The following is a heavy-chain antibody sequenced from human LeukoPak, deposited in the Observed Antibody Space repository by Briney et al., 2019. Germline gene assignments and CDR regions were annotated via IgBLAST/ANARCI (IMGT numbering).Heavy chain of an antibody. V-gene: IGHV3-53*01. Sequence: GGSLRLSCAASGFTISSNHMNWVRQAPGKGLDWVSVISDGGTYYADSVRGRFTISRDNSKNTLFLQMSSLRVEDTAVYYCARGVFNWGQGTLVTVSS. CDR3: ARGVFN. D-gene: IGHD3-10*01. CDR1: GFTISSNH. J-gene: IGHJ4*02. CDR2: ISDGGT.